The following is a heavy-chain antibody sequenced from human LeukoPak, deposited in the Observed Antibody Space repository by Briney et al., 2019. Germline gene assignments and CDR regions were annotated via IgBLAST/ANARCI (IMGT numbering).Heavy chain of an antibody. CDR1: GFTFSSYW. CDR2: IKQDGSEK. V-gene: IGHV3-7*03. D-gene: IGHD6-19*01. CDR3: ARDTLAVAGNTPQFDY. J-gene: IGHJ4*02. Sequence: GRSLRLSCAASGFTFSSYWMSWVRQAPGKGLEWVANIKQDGSEKYYVDSVKDRFTISRDNAKNSLYLQMNSLRAEDTAVYYCARDTLAVAGNTPQFDYWGQGTLVTASS.